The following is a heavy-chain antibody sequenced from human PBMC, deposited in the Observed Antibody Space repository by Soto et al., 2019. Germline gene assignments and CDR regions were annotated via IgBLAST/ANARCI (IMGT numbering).Heavy chain of an antibody. Sequence: PSETLSLTCTVSGGSISPYYWSWIRQPPGKGLEWVGYIYYGGSTSYNPSLKSRITISLETSKNQISLKLTSVTAADTAVYYCARDKITGLFDYWGQGTLVTVSS. CDR2: IYYGGST. J-gene: IGHJ4*02. V-gene: IGHV4-59*12. CDR1: GGSISPYY. CDR3: ARDKITGLFDY. D-gene: IGHD2-8*02.